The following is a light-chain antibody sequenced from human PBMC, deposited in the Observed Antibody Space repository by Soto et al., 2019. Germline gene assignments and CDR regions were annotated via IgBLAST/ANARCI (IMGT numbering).Light chain of an antibody. CDR3: QQAHSFPLT. J-gene: IGKJ4*01. CDR1: QGIGSW. V-gene: IGKV1-12*01. CDR2: AAS. Sequence: DIQMTQSPSSVSASVGDTVTISCRASQGIGSWLAWYQQKPGDAPKLLISAASSLQSGVPSRFSGSGSGTYFTLTISSLQPEDFATYYCQQAHSFPLTFGGGTKVEIK.